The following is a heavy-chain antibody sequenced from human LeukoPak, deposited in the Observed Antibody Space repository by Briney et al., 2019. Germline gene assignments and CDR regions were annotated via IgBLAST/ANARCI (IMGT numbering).Heavy chain of an antibody. CDR1: GFTFSSYW. Sequence: GGSLRLSCAASGFTFSSYWMHWVRQAPGKGLVGGSRINNDGNSTSYADSVKGRFTISRDNAKNTLYLQMNSLRAEDTAVYYCARSSYYDFWSGYFVQTPNGMDVWGQGTTVTVSS. J-gene: IGHJ6*02. CDR2: INNDGNST. CDR3: ARSSYYDFWSGYFVQTPNGMDV. D-gene: IGHD3-3*01. V-gene: IGHV3-74*01.